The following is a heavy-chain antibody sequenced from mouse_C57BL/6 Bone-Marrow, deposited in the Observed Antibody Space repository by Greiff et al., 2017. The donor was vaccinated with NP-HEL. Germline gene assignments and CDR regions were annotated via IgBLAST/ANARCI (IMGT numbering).Heavy chain of an antibody. CDR2: IDPSDSYT. Sequence: PGQGLEWIGEIDPSDSYTNYNQKFKGKSTLTVDKSSSTAYMQLSSLTSEDSAVYYCARDYYSNYGWYFDVWGSGTTVTVSS. J-gene: IGHJ1*01. V-gene: IGHV1-69*01. D-gene: IGHD2-5*01. CDR3: ARDYYSNYGWYFDV.